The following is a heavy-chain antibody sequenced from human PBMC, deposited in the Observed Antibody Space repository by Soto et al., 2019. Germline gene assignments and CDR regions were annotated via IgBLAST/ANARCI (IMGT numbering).Heavy chain of an antibody. D-gene: IGHD4-17*01. CDR3: ARSMTTVVTLDY. V-gene: IGHV4-39*01. CDR1: GGSISSSSYY. Sequence: SETLCLTCTVAGGSISSSSYYWGWHRQPPGKGLEWIGSIYYSGSTYYNPSLKSRVTISVDTSKNQFSLKLSSVTAADTAVYYCARSMTTVVTLDYWGQGTLVTVSS. CDR2: IYYSGST. J-gene: IGHJ4*02.